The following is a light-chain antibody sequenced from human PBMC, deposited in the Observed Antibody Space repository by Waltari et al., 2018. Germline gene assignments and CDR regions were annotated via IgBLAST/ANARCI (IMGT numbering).Light chain of an antibody. CDR3: QVWHSNSDHHV. V-gene: IGLV3-21*03. Sequence: SYVLTQPPSVSVAPEKTARITCGGNKIGTKSVHWYQQKPGQAPLLVVYDDSDRPSGIPERFSGSNSGNTATLTIRRVEAGDEADYYCQVWHSNSDHHVFGGGTKLTVL. J-gene: IGLJ2*01. CDR2: DDS. CDR1: KIGTKS.